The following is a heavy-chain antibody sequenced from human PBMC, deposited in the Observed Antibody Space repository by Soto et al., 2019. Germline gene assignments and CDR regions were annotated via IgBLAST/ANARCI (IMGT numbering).Heavy chain of an antibody. CDR2: ISAYNGNT. CDR1: GYTFTSYG. J-gene: IGHJ3*02. V-gene: IGHV1-18*01. CDR3: ASSSVPTGAFDI. D-gene: IGHD6-6*01. Sequence: ASVKVSCEACGYTFTSYGISCVRQAPGQGLEWMGWISAYNGNTNYAQKLQGRVTMTTDTSTSTAYMELRSLRSDDTAVYYCASSSVPTGAFDIWGQGTMVTVSS.